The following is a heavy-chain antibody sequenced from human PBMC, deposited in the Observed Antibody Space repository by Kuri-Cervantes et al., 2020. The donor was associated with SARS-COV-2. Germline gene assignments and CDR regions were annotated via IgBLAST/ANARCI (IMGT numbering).Heavy chain of an antibody. Sequence: GESLKISCAASGFTFSSYWMSWVRQAPGKGLEWVANIKQDGSEKYYVDSVKGRFTISRDNAKTSLYLQMNSLRAEDTALYYCAREKGSSSWPIDYWGQGTLVTVSS. CDR3: AREKGSSSWPIDY. CDR2: IKQDGSEK. D-gene: IGHD6-13*01. J-gene: IGHJ4*02. CDR1: GFTFSSYW. V-gene: IGHV3-7*03.